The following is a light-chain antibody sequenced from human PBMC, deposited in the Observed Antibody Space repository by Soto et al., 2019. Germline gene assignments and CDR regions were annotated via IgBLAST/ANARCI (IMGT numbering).Light chain of an antibody. Sequence: QSALTQPASVSGSPGQSITISCTGTSSDVGGYNYVSWYQQDPGKAPKLMIYDVNNRPSGVSNRFSGSKAGNTASLTISGLQAEDEDYYYCSSYTGSSTLAVFGGGTQLAVL. CDR1: SSDVGGYNY. J-gene: IGLJ2*01. V-gene: IGLV2-14*01. CDR3: SSYTGSSTLAV. CDR2: DVN.